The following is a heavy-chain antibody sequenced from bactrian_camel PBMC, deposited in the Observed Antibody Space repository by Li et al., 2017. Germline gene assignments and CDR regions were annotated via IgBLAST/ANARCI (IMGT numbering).Heavy chain of an antibody. CDR1: TVAGDNYC. J-gene: IGHJ4*01. D-gene: IGHD5*01. Sequence: HVQLVESGGGTVQAGRSLRLSCATRTVAGDNYCMAWFRRAPGKEREGVAYLAINGGTDYTYAVAGRFVISKDNAKNTLYLQINTLKPEDTALYYCAARTDCGWGSTASQLKVVYQIWGQGTQVTVS. CDR2: LAINGGT. CDR3: AARTDCGWGSTASQLKVVYQI. V-gene: IGHV3S63*01.